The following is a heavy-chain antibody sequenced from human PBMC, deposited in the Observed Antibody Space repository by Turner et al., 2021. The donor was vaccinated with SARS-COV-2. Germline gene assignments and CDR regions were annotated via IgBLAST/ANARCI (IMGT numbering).Heavy chain of an antibody. CDR1: GGTFSSYA. CDR2: IIPIFGTT. CDR3: ARGGGYDILTGAYYGMDV. J-gene: IGHJ6*02. D-gene: IGHD3-9*01. V-gene: IGHV1-69*06. Sequence: QVQLVQSGAEVKKPGSSVKVSCKASGGTFSSYAITWVRQAPGQGLELMGGIIPIFGTTNYAQKFQGRVTITADKSTSTAYMELSSLGSEDTAVYYCARGGGYDILTGAYYGMDVWGQGTTVTVSS.